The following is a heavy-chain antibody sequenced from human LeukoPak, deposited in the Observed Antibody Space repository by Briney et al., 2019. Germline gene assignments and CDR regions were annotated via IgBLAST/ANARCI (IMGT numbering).Heavy chain of an antibody. V-gene: IGHV4-34*01. CDR2: INHSGST. J-gene: IGHJ4*02. CDR3: ARKNGTSGLDY. CDR1: GGSFSGYY. Sequence: PSETLSLTCAVYGGSFSGYYWSWIRQPPGKGLEWIGEINHSGSTNYNPSLKSRVTISVDTSKNQFSLKLSSVTAADTAVYYCARKNGTSGLDYWGQGTLVTVSS. D-gene: IGHD2-2*01.